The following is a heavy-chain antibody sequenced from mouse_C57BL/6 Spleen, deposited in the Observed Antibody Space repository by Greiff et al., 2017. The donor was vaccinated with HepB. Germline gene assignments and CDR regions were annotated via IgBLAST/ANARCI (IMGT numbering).Heavy chain of an antibody. J-gene: IGHJ2*01. CDR1: GYTFTSYW. CDR3: ARGFITTVVAPFDY. Sequence: QVQLQQPGAELLKPGASVRLSCKASGYTFTSYWRHGVKRRPGRGLEWMGRIDPNSGGTKYNEKLKSKATRTVDKPSSTAYMQLSSLTSEDSAVYYCARGFITTVVAPFDYWGQGTTLTVSS. CDR2: IDPNSGGT. V-gene: IGHV1-72*01. D-gene: IGHD1-1*01.